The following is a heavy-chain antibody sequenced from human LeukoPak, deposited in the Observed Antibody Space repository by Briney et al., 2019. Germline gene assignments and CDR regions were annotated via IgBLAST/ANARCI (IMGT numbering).Heavy chain of an antibody. CDR1: GGSFNDYY. CDR3: ARVYYCGGDCYSSPFDY. Sequence: SETLSLTCAVYGGSFNDYYWSWIRQHPGKGLEWIGYIYYSGSTYYNPSLKSRVTISVDTSKNQFSLKLSSVTAADTAVYYCARVYYCGGDCYSSPFDYWGQGTLVTVSS. V-gene: IGHV4-31*11. J-gene: IGHJ4*02. D-gene: IGHD2-21*02. CDR2: IYYSGST.